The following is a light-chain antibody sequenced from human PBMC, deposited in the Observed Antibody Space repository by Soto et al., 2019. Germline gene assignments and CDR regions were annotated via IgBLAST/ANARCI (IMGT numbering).Light chain of an antibody. Sequence: SYELTQPPSVSVSPGQTARITCSGDALPKQYAYWYQQKPGQAPVLVIYKDSERPSGIPERFSGSSSGTTVTLTISGVQAEYEADYYCQSADSSGTDVVFGGGTKLTVL. CDR3: QSADSSGTDVV. J-gene: IGLJ2*01. CDR2: KDS. CDR1: ALPKQY. V-gene: IGLV3-25*02.